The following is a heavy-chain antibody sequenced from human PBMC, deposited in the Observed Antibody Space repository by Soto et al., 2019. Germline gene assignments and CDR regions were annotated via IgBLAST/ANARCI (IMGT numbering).Heavy chain of an antibody. CDR3: ARGLHSLFDY. CDR1: GFTFSSYG. D-gene: IGHD2-21*01. V-gene: IGHV3-33*01. Sequence: PGGSLILSCAASGFTFSSYGMHWVRQAPGKGLEWVAVIWYDGNNKYYADSVKGRFTISRDNSNNTLYVQMTSLRAEDTAVYYCARGLHSLFDYWGQGTLVTVSS. J-gene: IGHJ4*02. CDR2: IWYDGNNK.